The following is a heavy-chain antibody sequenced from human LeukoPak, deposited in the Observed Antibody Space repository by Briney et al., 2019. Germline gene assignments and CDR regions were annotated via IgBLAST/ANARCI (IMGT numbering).Heavy chain of an antibody. V-gene: IGHV3-21*01. D-gene: IGHD3-10*02. CDR2: ISSSSSYI. J-gene: IGHJ6*04. CDR3: AELGITMIGGV. Sequence: GGTLRLSCAASGFTFSSYSMNWVRQAPGKGLEWVSSISSSSSYIYYADSVKGRFTISRDNAKNSLYLQMNSLRAEDTAVYYCAELGITMIGGVWGKGTTVTISS. CDR1: GFTFSSYS.